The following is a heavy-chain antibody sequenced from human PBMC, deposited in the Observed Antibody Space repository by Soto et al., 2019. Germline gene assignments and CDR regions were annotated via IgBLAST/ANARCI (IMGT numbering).Heavy chain of an antibody. V-gene: IGHV1-18*01. CDR2: ISAHNGNT. D-gene: IGHD1-1*01. CDR3: ARGRYGDY. J-gene: IGHJ4*02. Sequence: QVHLVQSGAEVKKPGASVKVSCKGSGYAFTTYGITWVRQAPGQGLEWMGWISAHNGNTNYAQKLQGRVTVPRDTSTSTAYVELRSLRSDATAVYYCARGRYGDYWGQGALVTVSS. CDR1: GYAFTTYG.